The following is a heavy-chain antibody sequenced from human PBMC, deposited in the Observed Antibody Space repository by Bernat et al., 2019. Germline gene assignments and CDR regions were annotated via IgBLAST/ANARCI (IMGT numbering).Heavy chain of an antibody. V-gene: IGHV1-18*01. J-gene: IGHJ4*02. CDR1: GYTFVNYA. Sequence: QVQLVQSGAEVKKPGASLKVSCKASGYTFVNYAITWVRQAPGQGLEWMGWSNVYNGNTKFAQKLQGRVNMTTDTSTSTAYMELSSLGSDDTDVYYCARDRVYCSGGTCYFLLDYWGQGTLVTVSS. CDR2: SNVYNGNT. D-gene: IGHD2-15*01. CDR3: ARDRVYCSGGTCYFLLDY.